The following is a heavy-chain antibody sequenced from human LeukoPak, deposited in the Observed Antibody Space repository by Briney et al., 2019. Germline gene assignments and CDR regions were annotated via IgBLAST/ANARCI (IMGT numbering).Heavy chain of an antibody. J-gene: IGHJ4*02. CDR3: AKDRGYSHYFDY. D-gene: IGHD2-21*01. V-gene: IGHV3-23*01. Sequence: PGGSLRLSCAASGFTFSSYAMSWVRQAPGKGLEWVSAISGIGGSTYYADSVKGRFTISRDNYKNTLYLQMNSLRAEDTAVYYCAKDRGYSHYFDYWGQGTLVTVSS. CDR1: GFTFSSYA. CDR2: ISGIGGST.